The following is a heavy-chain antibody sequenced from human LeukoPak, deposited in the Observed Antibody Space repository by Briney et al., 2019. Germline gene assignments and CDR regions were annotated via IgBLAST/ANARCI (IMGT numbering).Heavy chain of an antibody. D-gene: IGHD6-19*01. J-gene: IGHJ4*02. V-gene: IGHV3-53*01. Sequence: PGGSLRLSCAASGFTFSSYAMSWVRQAPGKGLEWVSVIYSGGSVYSADSLKGRFTISRDNSKNTLYLQVNSLRAEDTAVYYCATEGSGWYYFDCWGQGTLVTVSS. CDR3: ATEGSGWYYFDC. CDR2: IYSGGSV. CDR1: GFTFSSYA.